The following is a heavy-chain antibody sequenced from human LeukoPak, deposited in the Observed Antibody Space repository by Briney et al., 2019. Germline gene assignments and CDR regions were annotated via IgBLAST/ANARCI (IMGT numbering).Heavy chain of an antibody. J-gene: IGHJ5*02. CDR3: ARRSSSWLPGWFDP. V-gene: IGHV3-7*01. Sequence: GGSLRLSCAASGFTFSSYWMSWVRQAPGKGLEWVANIKQDGSEKYYVDSVKGRFTISRDNAKNSPYLQMSSLRAEDTAVYYCARRSSSWLPGWFDPWGQGTLVTVSS. D-gene: IGHD6-13*01. CDR1: GFTFSSYW. CDR2: IKQDGSEK.